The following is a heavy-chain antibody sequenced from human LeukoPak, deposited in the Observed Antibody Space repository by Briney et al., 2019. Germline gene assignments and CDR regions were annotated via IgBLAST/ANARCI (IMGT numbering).Heavy chain of an antibody. D-gene: IGHD3-22*01. CDR2: ISSTSTST. V-gene: IGHV3-48*02. J-gene: IGHJ4*02. CDR1: GFTFSSVS. Sequence: GGALRLSCAASGFTFSSVSMNWVRQAPGKGLEGVSYISSTSTSTYYADSAKGRFTISRDNAQKSLYLQMNSLGDDDTAVYYCARGRSGYYFDYWGQGTLVTVS. CDR3: ARGRSGYYFDY.